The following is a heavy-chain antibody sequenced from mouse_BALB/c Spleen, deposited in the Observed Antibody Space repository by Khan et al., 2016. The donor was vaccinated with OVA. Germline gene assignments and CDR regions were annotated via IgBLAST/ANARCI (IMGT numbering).Heavy chain of an antibody. V-gene: IGHV1-7*01. J-gene: IGHJ2*01. D-gene: IGHD1-1*01. Sequence: VMLVESGAELAKPGASVKMSCKASGYTFINYWILWVKQRPGQGLEWIGYINPSTGYTEYNQNFKDKATLTADKSSSTAYMQLSSLTSEDSAVYYCARRGLRWDFDYWGQGTTLTVSS. CDR1: GYTFINYW. CDR2: INPSTGYT. CDR3: ARRGLRWDFDY.